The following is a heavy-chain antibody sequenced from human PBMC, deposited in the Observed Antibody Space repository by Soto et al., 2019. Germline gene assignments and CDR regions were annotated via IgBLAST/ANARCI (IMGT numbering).Heavy chain of an antibody. CDR2: IYYSGST. J-gene: IGHJ4*02. Sequence: PSETLSLTCTVSGGSISSGDYYWSWIRQPPGKGLEWIEYIYYSGSTYYNPSLKSRVTISVDTSKNQFSLKLSSVTAADTAVYYCAREGRGYCSGGSCYYDLQFDYWGQGTLVTVSS. D-gene: IGHD2-15*01. CDR1: GGSISSGDYY. V-gene: IGHV4-30-4*01. CDR3: AREGRGYCSGGSCYYDLQFDY.